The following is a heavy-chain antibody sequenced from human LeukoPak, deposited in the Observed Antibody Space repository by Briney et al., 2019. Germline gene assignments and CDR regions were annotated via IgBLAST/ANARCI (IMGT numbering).Heavy chain of an antibody. CDR1: GGSISSSSYY. Sequence: SETLSLTCTVSGGSISSSSYYWGWIRQPPGKGLEWIGSIYYSGSTYYNPSLKSRVTISVDTSKNQFSLKLSSVTAADTAVYYCASAIATAAPYNWFDPWGQGTLVTVSS. V-gene: IGHV4-39*07. CDR2: IYYSGST. D-gene: IGHD6-13*01. J-gene: IGHJ5*02. CDR3: ASAIATAAPYNWFDP.